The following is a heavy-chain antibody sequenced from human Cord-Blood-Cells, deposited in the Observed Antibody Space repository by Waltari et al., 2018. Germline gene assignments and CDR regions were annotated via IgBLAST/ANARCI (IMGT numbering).Heavy chain of an antibody. CDR3: ARPLKGNDAFDI. J-gene: IGHJ3*02. Sequence: QVQLQESGPGLVKPSGTLSLTCAVSGGSISSSNWWSWVRQPPGKGLGWIGEIYHSGSTNYTPSRKSRFTISVDKSKNHFSLKLSSVTAADTAVYYCARPLKGNDAFDIWGQGTMVTVSS. D-gene: IGHD3-10*01. V-gene: IGHV4-4*02. CDR1: GGSISSSNW. CDR2: IYHSGST.